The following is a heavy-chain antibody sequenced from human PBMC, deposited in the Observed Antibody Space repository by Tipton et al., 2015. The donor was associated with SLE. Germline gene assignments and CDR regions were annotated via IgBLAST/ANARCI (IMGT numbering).Heavy chain of an antibody. Sequence: SLRLSCEASGFTFSSHGMTWVRQAPRKGLEWVSSINNSGSKTYYADSVKGRFTISRDNSKNTVHLQMDSLRADDTAVYYCAAGPEGLGYYYYGMSVWGHGTTVTVSS. CDR3: AAGPEGLGYYYYGMSV. CDR2: INNSGSKT. CDR1: GFTFSSHG. D-gene: IGHD1-26*01. J-gene: IGHJ6*02. V-gene: IGHV3-23*05.